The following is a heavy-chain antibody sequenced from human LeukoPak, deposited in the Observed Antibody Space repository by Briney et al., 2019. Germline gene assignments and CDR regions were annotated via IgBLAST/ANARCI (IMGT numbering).Heavy chain of an antibody. J-gene: IGHJ6*02. CDR3: ARDPLNARIVGATMVNYGMDV. CDR1: GYTSTSYY. D-gene: IGHD1-26*01. V-gene: IGHV1-46*01. Sequence: ASVKVSCKASGYTSTSYYMHWVRQAPGQGLEWMGIINPSGGSTSYAQKFQGRVTMTRDTSTSTVYMELSSLRSEDTAVYYCARDPLNARIVGATMVNYGMDVWGQGTTVTVSS. CDR2: INPSGGST.